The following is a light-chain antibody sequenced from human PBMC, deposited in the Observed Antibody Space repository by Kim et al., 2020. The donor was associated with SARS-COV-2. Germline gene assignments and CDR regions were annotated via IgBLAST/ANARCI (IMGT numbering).Light chain of an antibody. CDR1: ALPKQY. V-gene: IGLV3-25*03. Sequence: PGQTGRITCAGDALPKQYAYWYQQKTGQAPVLVIYKDSERPSGIPERFSGSSSGTTVTLTISGVQAEDEADYYCQSADSSGTYWVFGGGTKLTVL. J-gene: IGLJ3*02. CDR3: QSADSSGTYWV. CDR2: KDS.